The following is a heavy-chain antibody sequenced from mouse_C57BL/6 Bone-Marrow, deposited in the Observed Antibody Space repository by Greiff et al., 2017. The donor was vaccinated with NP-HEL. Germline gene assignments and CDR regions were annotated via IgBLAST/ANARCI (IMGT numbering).Heavy chain of an antibody. V-gene: IGHV5-9-1*02. CDR1: GFTFSSYA. Sequence: EVQLVESGEGLVKPGGSLKLSCAASGFTFSSYAMSWVRQTPEKRLEWVAYISSGGDYIYYADTVKGRFTISRDNARNTLYLQMSSLKSEDTAMYYCTRDSQYYYGSSFFAYWGQGTLVTVSA. J-gene: IGHJ3*01. CDR3: TRDSQYYYGSSFFAY. D-gene: IGHD1-1*01. CDR2: ISSGGDYI.